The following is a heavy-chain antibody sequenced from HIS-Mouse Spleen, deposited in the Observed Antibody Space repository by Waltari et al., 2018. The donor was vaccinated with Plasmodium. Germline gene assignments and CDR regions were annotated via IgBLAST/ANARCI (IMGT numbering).Heavy chain of an antibody. CDR1: GGSISSSSYY. CDR2: IYYRGST. Sequence: QLQLQESGPGLVKPSETLSLTCTVSGGSISSSSYYWGWIRQPPGKGLEWIGSIYYRGSTYYNPSLKSRVTISVDTSKTQFSLKLSSVTAADTAVYYCARRGGSYYYFDYWGQGTLVTVSS. D-gene: IGHD1-26*01. J-gene: IGHJ4*02. V-gene: IGHV4-39*01. CDR3: ARRGGSYYYFDY.